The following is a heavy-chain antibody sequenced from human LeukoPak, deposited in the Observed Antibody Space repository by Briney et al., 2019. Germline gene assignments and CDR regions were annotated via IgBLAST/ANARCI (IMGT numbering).Heavy chain of an antibody. D-gene: IGHD3-3*01. Sequence: PGGSLRLSCAASGFTFSSYSMNWFRQAPGKGLEWVSYISSSSSTIYYADSVKGRFTFSRDNAKNSLYPQMNSLRAEDTAVYYCARDSSGYDSWSGYYTWPKGDAFDIWGQGTMVTVSS. J-gene: IGHJ3*02. V-gene: IGHV3-48*01. CDR3: ARDSSGYDSWSGYYTWPKGDAFDI. CDR2: ISSSSSTI. CDR1: GFTFSSYS.